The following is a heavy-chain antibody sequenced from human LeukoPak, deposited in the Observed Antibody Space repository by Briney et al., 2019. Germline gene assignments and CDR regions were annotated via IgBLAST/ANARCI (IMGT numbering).Heavy chain of an antibody. Sequence: GGSLRLSCAASGFTFSSYAMSWVRQAPGKGLEWVSAISGSGGSTYYADSVKGRFTISRDNSKNTLYLQMNSLRAEDTAVYYCARDNYGGNGALDYWGQGTLVTVSS. CDR3: ARDNYGGNGALDY. J-gene: IGHJ4*02. D-gene: IGHD4-23*01. CDR2: ISGSGGST. V-gene: IGHV3-23*01. CDR1: GFTFSSYA.